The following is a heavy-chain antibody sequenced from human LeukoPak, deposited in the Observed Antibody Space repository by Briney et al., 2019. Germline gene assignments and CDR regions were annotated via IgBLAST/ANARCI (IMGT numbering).Heavy chain of an antibody. J-gene: IGHJ3*02. D-gene: IGHD1-14*01. CDR2: IDTSGNT. CDR1: GGSISSYY. V-gene: IGHV4-4*07. CDR3: AKTRTGLGQPATAFDI. Sequence: SETLSLTCTVSGGSISSYYWSWIRQPAGKGLEWLGRIDTSGNTNYKPSLKSRVTMSVDTSKNQFSLKLSSVTAADTAVYYCAKTRTGLGQPATAFDIWGQGTMVTVSS.